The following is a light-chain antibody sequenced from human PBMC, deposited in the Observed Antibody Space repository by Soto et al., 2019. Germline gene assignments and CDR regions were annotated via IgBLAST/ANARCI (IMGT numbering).Light chain of an antibody. J-gene: IGKJ5*01. Sequence: EIVLTQSPATLSLSPGEIATLSCGASQSINSNYLAWYQQKPGLAPRLVIYDTSRRAPGIPDRLTGSGSGTVFTLTISRLEPEDSAIYYCQQYGSSPTFGQGTRLEIK. CDR1: QSINSNY. V-gene: IGKV3D-20*01. CDR2: DTS. CDR3: QQYGSSPT.